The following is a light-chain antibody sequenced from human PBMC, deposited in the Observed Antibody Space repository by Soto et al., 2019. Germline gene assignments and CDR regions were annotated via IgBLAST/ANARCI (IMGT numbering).Light chain of an antibody. CDR3: QSADSSGTYVV. Sequence: SSELTQPPSASVSPGQTARITCSGNILPKQYAYWYQQKPGQAPVLLIYKDNERPSGIPERFSGSSSGTTVTLTISGVQAEDEADYYCQSADSSGTYVVFGGGTKLTVL. V-gene: IGLV3-25*03. J-gene: IGLJ2*01. CDR1: ILPKQY. CDR2: KDN.